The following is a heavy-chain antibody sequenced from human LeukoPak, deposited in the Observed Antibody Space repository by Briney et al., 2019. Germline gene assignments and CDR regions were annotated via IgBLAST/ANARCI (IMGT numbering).Heavy chain of an antibody. CDR2: IRSTANGYAT. J-gene: IGHJ4*02. V-gene: IGHV3-73*01. CDR1: GFTFSGSA. D-gene: IGHD3-10*01. CDR3: TGNYYGSGSYADFDY. Sequence: GGSLRLSCAASGFTFSGSALHWVRQASGKGLEWVGRIRSTANGYATAYAASVKGRFTISRGDSKNTAYLQMDSLKTEDTAVYYCTGNYYGSGSYADFDYWGQGTLVTVSS.